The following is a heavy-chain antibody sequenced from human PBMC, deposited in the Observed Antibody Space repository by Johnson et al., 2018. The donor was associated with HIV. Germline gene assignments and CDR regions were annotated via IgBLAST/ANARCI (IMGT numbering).Heavy chain of an antibody. CDR2: VSGSGAST. CDR1: GFTFITYA. J-gene: IGHJ3*02. CDR3: AKWGLAPRGGSAFDI. D-gene: IGHD6-6*01. Sequence: VQLVESGGGLVQPGGSLRLSCAASGFTFITYAMSWVRQAPGKGLEWVSSVSGSGASTYYADSVKGRFTISRDNSKKTPYLQMHSLRAEDTAVYYCAKWGLAPRGGSAFDIWGQGTMVTVSS. V-gene: IGHV3-23*04.